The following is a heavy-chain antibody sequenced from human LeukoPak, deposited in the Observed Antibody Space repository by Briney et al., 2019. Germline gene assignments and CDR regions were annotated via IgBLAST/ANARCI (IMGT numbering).Heavy chain of an antibody. V-gene: IGHV4-38-2*02. CDR2: IYHSGST. CDR3: ARGEMITFGGVIVIPVGAFDI. D-gene: IGHD3-16*02. CDR1: GGSISGYY. J-gene: IGHJ3*02. Sequence: SETLSLTCTVSGGSISGYYWGWIRQPPGKGLEWIGSIYHSGSTYYNPSLKSRVTISVDTSKNQFSLKLSSVTAADTAVYYCARGEMITFGGVIVIPVGAFDIWGQGTMVTVSS.